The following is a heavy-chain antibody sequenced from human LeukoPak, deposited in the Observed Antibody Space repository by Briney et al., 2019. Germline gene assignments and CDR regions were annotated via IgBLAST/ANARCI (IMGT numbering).Heavy chain of an antibody. CDR2: FDSEEYDT. Sequence: ASVKVSCKVSGYTLTALALHWVRQAPGKGLEWIGGFDSEEYDTIYAQKFQGRVTMTEDTSTDTAYMELSSLSFEDTAVYYCATLEPEPGDFGGLAYWGQGTLVTVSS. CDR3: ATLEPEPGDFGGLAY. V-gene: IGHV1-24*01. CDR1: GYTLTALA. J-gene: IGHJ4*02. D-gene: IGHD4-17*01.